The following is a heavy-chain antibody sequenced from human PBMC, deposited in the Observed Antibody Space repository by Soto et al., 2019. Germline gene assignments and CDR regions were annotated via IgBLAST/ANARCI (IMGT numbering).Heavy chain of an antibody. D-gene: IGHD6-6*01. CDR2: IYYSGST. CDR1: GGSISSGDYY. J-gene: IGHJ4*02. V-gene: IGHV4-30-4*01. CDR3: ARNEYSSSLGIDY. Sequence: SETLSLTCTVSGGSISSGDYYWSWIRQPPGKGLEWIGYIYYSGSTYYNPSLKSRVTISVDTSKNQFSLKLSSVTAADTAVYYCARNEYSSSLGIDYWGQGTLVTVSS.